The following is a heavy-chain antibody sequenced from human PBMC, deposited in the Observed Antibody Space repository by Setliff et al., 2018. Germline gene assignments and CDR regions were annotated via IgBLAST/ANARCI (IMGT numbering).Heavy chain of an antibody. D-gene: IGHD6-19*01. CDR2: IYANGNT. CDR1: GGSITSYY. V-gene: IGHV4-4*07. CDR3: AREQWLDPPGYYYMDV. J-gene: IGHJ6*03. Sequence: PSETLSLTCTVSGGSITSYYWSWIRQPVGKGLEWIGRIYANGNTNYNSSLKSRVTMSVETSKNPFSLRLSSVTAADMAVYYCAREQWLDPPGYYYMDVWAKGTTVTVSS.